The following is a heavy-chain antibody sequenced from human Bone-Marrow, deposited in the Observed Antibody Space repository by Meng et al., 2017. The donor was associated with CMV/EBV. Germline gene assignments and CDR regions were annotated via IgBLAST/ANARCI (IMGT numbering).Heavy chain of an antibody. D-gene: IGHD6-19*01. Sequence: ASVKVSCKASGYTFTGYYMHWVRQAPGQGLEWMGWINPKSGGTKYAQKFQGRVTMTRDTSISTVYMDLSSLRSDDTAVYYCARESITVGATEFDYWGQGTLVTVSS. CDR3: ARESITVGATEFDY. CDR2: INPKSGGT. CDR1: GYTFTGYY. J-gene: IGHJ4*02. V-gene: IGHV1-2*02.